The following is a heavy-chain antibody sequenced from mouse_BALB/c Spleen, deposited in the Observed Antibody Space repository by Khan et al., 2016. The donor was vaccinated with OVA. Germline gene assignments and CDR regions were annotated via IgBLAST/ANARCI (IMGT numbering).Heavy chain of an antibody. Sequence: QVLLQQSGAELVKPGASVKLSCKASGYTFTSYYMYWVKQRPGQGLEWIGEINPSNGGTNFNEKFKSKATLTVDKSSSTAYMQLSSLTSEDSAVYYCTRKSPYYRYPWFAYWGQGTLVTVSA. J-gene: IGHJ3*01. CDR3: TRKSPYYRYPWFAY. CDR2: INPSNGGT. D-gene: IGHD2-14*01. V-gene: IGHV1S81*02. CDR1: GYTFTSYY.